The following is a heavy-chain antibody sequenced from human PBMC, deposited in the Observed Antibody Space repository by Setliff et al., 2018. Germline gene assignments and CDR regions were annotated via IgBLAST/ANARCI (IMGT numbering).Heavy chain of an antibody. V-gene: IGHV3-74*01. J-gene: IGHJ4*02. Sequence: GESLKISCAASGFTFSSYWMHWVRQAPGKGLVWVSRINSDGSSTSYADSVKGRFTISRDNAKNTLYLQMNSLRAEDTAVYYCARDSLYCGGDCDFDYWGQGTLVTVSS. CDR2: INSDGSST. CDR3: ARDSLYCGGDCDFDY. CDR1: GFTFSSYW. D-gene: IGHD2-21*01.